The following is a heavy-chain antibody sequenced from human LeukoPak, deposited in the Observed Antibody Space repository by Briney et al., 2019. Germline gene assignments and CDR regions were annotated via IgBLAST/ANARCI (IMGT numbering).Heavy chain of an antibody. CDR1: GYTFTSYA. CDR2: INAGNGNT. V-gene: IGHV1-3*03. Sequence: ASVKVSCKASGYTFTSYAMHWVRQAPGQRLEWMGWINAGNGNTKYSQEFQGRVTTTRDTSASTAYMELSSLRSEDMAVYYCARAQRGHSSGWSDYWGQGTLVTVSS. J-gene: IGHJ4*02. CDR3: ARAQRGHSSGWSDY. D-gene: IGHD6-19*01.